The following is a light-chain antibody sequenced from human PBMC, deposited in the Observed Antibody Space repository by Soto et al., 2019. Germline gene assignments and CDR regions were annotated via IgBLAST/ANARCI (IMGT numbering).Light chain of an antibody. CDR2: RAS. CDR1: QSFSANF. CDR3: QRYGSSWT. Sequence: IVLTQSPGTLSLSPGARATLSCRASQSFSANFLAWYQQKPGQGPRLLIYRASIRATGIPDRFSGSGSGTDFPLTISRLEPEDFAVYYCQRYGSSWTFGQGTKVEVK. J-gene: IGKJ1*01. V-gene: IGKV3-20*01.